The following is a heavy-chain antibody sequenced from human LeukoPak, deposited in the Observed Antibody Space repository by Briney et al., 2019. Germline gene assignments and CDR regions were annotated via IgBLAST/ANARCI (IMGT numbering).Heavy chain of an antibody. CDR1: GFTFRRSW. CDR2: IEPDARGK. CDR3: ARVEIRADFDF. Sequence: GGSLRLSCTASGFTFRRSWMAWNRGAPGKGLEWVANIEPDARGKYYVDIVKGRFTVSRDNTKNTVSLQMNSLRIEDTAVYYCARVEIRADFDFWGQGVLVTVSS. J-gene: IGHJ4*02. V-gene: IGHV3-7*01.